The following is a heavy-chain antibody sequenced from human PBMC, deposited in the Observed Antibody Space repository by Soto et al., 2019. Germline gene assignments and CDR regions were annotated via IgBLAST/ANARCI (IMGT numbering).Heavy chain of an antibody. V-gene: IGHV3-23*01. CDR3: SRHSNYDFWSGYLY. J-gene: IGHJ4*02. CDR2: ISGSGVTT. D-gene: IGHD3-3*01. CDR1: GFTFNTYA. Sequence: EVQLLESGGGLVQPGGSPRLSCAASGFTFNTYAMSWVRQAPGKGLEWVSAISGSGVTTYYAASVKGRFTFSRDNSKNTLSLQMDSLRAEDTAVYYCSRHSNYDFWSGYLYWGQGTLVTVSS.